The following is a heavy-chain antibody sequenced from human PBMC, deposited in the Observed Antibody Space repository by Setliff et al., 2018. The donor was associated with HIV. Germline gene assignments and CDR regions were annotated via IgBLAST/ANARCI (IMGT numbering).Heavy chain of an antibody. CDR1: GFAFGSFA. CDR2: ITDDGLST. CDR3: ALGGLSSGWGVS. Sequence: LRLSCAASGFAFGSFAMSWIRQAPGKALEWVSSITDDGLSTFYAGSVRGRFTVSRDNSRNTLSLQMNSLRGEDTAFYYCALGGLSSGWGVSWGQGTLVTVSS. V-gene: IGHV3-23*01. J-gene: IGHJ5*02. D-gene: IGHD6-19*01.